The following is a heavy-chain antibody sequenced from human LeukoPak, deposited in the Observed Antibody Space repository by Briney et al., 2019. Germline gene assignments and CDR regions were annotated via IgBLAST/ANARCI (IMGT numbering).Heavy chain of an antibody. D-gene: IGHD5-18*01. J-gene: IGHJ4*02. Sequence: SQTLSLTCTVSGGSISSAAYYWNWIRQHPGKGLEWIGYIYHSGITNYSPSLKSRVTISVDTSKNQFSLKLSSVTAADTAVYYCARDRGYSYGVDSWGQGTLVTVSS. CDR3: ARDRGYSYGVDS. V-gene: IGHV4-31*03. CDR1: GGSISSAAYY. CDR2: IYHSGIT.